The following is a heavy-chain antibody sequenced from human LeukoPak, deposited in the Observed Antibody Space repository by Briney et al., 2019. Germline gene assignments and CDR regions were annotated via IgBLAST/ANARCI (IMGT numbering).Heavy chain of an antibody. D-gene: IGHD3-22*01. Sequence: QSGGSLRLSCAASGFTFSSYAMTWVRQAPGKGLEWVSSIDASGGSTYYADSVKGRFTISRDNSQNTLYLQMNSLRAEDTAVYYCAKEENDYYDSSGYYPIDSWGQGTLVTVSS. CDR2: IDASGGST. J-gene: IGHJ4*02. CDR1: GFTFSSYA. CDR3: AKEENDYYDSSGYYPIDS. V-gene: IGHV3-23*01.